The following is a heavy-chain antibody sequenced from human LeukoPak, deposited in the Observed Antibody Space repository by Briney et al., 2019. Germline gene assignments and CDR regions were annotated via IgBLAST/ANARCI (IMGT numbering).Heavy chain of an antibody. CDR1: GGYISSYY. CDR2: IYYSGST. V-gene: IGHV4-59*08. J-gene: IGHJ4*02. Sequence: SETLSLTCTVSGGYISSYYWSWIRQPPGKGLEWIGYIYYSGSTNYNPSLKSRVTISVDTSKNQFSLKLSSVTAADTAVYYCARHRRYSYGGDLDYWGQGTLVTVPS. CDR3: ARHRRYSYGGDLDY. D-gene: IGHD5-18*01.